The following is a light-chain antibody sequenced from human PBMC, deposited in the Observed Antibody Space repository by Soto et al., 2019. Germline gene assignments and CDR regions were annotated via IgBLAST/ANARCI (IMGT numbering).Light chain of an antibody. CDR1: QSISSY. V-gene: IGKV1-39*01. J-gene: IGKJ1*01. CDR2: AAS. CDR3: QQSYSTPWT. Sequence: DSQMTQSPPSLSASVGDRVTITCRASQSISSYLNWYQQKPVKAPKLLIYAASSLQCGVPSRFSGSGSGTDFTLTISSLQPEDFATYYCQQSYSTPWTFGQGTNVEVK.